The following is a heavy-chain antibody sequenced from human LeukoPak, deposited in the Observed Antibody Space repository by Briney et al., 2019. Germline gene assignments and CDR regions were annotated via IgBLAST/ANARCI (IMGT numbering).Heavy chain of an antibody. CDR1: GGAISSGSYY. CDR2: IHSRGST. D-gene: IGHD2-8*01. V-gene: IGHV4-61*02. Sequence: PSQTLSLTCTVSGGAISSGSYYWSWIRQPAGKGLEWIGSIHSRGSTNYNPSLKSRVTISIDTSQNQFSLKLSSVTAADTAVYYCARDEGCTNGVCFTLFDYWGQGILVTVSS. CDR3: ARDEGCTNGVCFTLFDY. J-gene: IGHJ4*02.